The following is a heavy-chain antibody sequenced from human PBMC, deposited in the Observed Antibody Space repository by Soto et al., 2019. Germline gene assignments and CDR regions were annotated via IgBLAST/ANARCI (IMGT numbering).Heavy chain of an antibody. V-gene: IGHV4-34*01. CDR1: GGSFSGYY. Sequence: QVQLQQWGAGLLKPSETLSLTCAVYGGSFSGYYWSWIHQPPGKGLEWIGEINHSGSTNYNPSLKSRITISVDTSKNQFSLKLSSVTAADTAVYYCARDRTPRVWGQGTLVTVSS. J-gene: IGHJ4*02. D-gene: IGHD2-8*01. CDR3: ARDRTPRV. CDR2: INHSGST.